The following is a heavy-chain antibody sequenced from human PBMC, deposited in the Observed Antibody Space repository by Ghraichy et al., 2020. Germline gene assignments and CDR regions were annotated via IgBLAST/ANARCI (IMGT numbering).Heavy chain of an antibody. CDR1: GFTFKNYW. J-gene: IGHJ4*02. Sequence: GKSLNISCGASGFTFKNYWMHWVRQAPGKGLMWVSRIDTDGTGTSYADSVKGRFTITRDNAKNTVYLEMNNLRAEDTAVYYCGSVFEYWGLGTLVTVSS. CDR2: IDTDGTGT. CDR3: GSVFEY. V-gene: IGHV3-74*01.